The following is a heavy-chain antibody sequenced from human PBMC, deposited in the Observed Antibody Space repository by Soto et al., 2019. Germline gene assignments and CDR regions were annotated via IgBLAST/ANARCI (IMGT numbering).Heavy chain of an antibody. J-gene: IGHJ4*02. CDR3: AKIPGDSWGDFDY. CDR1: GFTFSSYA. D-gene: IGHD2-21*02. V-gene: IGHV3-23*01. CDR2: ITCSGAII. Sequence: GALRLSCAASGFTFSSYAISWTRQAQGTELECVSAITCSGAIIYYADSVKGRFTISRYDSKNTLYMQMNSLGAEDTAVYFSAKIPGDSWGDFDYRGQGTRVTVSS.